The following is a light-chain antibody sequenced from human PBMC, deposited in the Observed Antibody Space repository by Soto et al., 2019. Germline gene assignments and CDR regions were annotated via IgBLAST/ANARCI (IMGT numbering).Light chain of an antibody. Sequence: QSALTQPASVSESPGQSITISCTGTSSDIGTYNYVSWYRQHPGKAPKLMIFDVTNRPSGVSNRFSGSKSGNTASLTIYGLQAEDEADYYCSSYTSSNTLVFGGGTKLTVL. V-gene: IGLV2-14*01. CDR3: SSYTSSNTLV. CDR2: DVT. CDR1: SSDIGTYNY. J-gene: IGLJ2*01.